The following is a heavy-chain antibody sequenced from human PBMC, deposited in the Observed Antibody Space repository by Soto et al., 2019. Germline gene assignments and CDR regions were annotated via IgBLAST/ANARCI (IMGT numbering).Heavy chain of an antibody. CDR2: INAGNGNT. CDR1: GYTFTSYA. J-gene: IGHJ6*02. D-gene: IGHD2-2*01. Sequence: VASVKVSCKASGYTFTSYAMHWVRQAPGQSLEWMGWINAGNGNTKYSQKFQGRVTMTRDTSTSTAYMELSSLRSEDTAVYYCARGFQPLDVWGQGTTVTVSS. CDR3: ARGFQPLDV. V-gene: IGHV1-3*01.